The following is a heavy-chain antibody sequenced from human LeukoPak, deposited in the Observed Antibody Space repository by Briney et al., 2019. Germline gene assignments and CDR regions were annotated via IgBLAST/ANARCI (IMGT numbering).Heavy chain of an antibody. CDR3: ARPTYSSSWEHDAFDI. CDR1: GGSISSSSYY. V-gene: IGHV4-39*01. CDR2: IYYSGST. D-gene: IGHD6-13*01. Sequence: SETLSLTCAVSGGSISSSSYYWGWIRQPPGKGLEWIGSIYYSGSTYYNPSLKSRVTISVDTSKNQFSLKLSSVTAADTAVYYCARPTYSSSWEHDAFDIWGQGTMVTVSS. J-gene: IGHJ3*02.